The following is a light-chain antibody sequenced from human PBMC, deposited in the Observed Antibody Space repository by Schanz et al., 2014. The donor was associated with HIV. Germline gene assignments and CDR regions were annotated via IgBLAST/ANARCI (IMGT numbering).Light chain of an antibody. Sequence: QSVLTQPPSTSGTPGQRVTISCSGSSSNIGSNFGYWYQQLPGTAPKLLIYRNNQRPSGVPDRISGSRSATSASLAITGLQAEDEADYYCQSYDSSLRVVVFGGGTKVTVL. V-gene: IGLV1-47*01. CDR3: QSYDSSLRVVV. CDR1: SSNIGSNF. J-gene: IGLJ2*01. CDR2: RNN.